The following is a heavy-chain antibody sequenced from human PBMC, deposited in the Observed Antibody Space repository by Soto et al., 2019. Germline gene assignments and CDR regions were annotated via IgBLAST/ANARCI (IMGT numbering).Heavy chain of an antibody. CDR1: GYTFTTYG. Sequence: QVPLMQSGAEVKKPGASVKVSCKASGYTFTTYGITWVRQVPGQGLERRGWINTYNGNTDYAQNLKDRVTMSTDTTRSTTYMELKALRFDDTAVYYCARPFYGSGSSHYGMDVWGQGTTVTVSS. CDR2: INTYNGNT. V-gene: IGHV1-18*01. J-gene: IGHJ6*02. D-gene: IGHD3-10*01. CDR3: ARPFYGSGSSHYGMDV.